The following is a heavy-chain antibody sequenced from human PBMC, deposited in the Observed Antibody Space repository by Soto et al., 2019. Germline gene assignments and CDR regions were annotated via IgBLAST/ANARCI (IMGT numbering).Heavy chain of an antibody. CDR3: GRDLAAADY. V-gene: IGHV1-46*01. J-gene: IGHJ4*02. CDR1: GYLFINYY. Sequence: QVHLVQSGAEVKKPGASVKVSCKASGYLFINYYIHWVRQAPGQGLEWIGIINPNGGSTNYAQKFRGRVTMARDKSPRTVYMDLSSLRSDDTAVDYCGRDLAAADYWGQGTLVTVSS. D-gene: IGHD6-13*01. CDR2: INPNGGST.